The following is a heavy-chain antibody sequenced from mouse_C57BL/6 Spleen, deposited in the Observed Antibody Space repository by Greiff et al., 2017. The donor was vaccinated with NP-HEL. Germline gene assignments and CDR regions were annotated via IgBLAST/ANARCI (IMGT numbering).Heavy chain of an antibody. D-gene: IGHD2-5*01. V-gene: IGHV5-16*01. Sequence: EVKLVESEGGLVQPGSSMKLSCTASGFTFTDYYMAWVRQVPEKGLEWVANINYDGSSTYYLDSLKSRFIISRDNAKNILYLQMSSLKSEDTATYYCAREWNSNYFDYWGQGTTLTVSS. CDR2: INYDGSST. J-gene: IGHJ2*01. CDR1: GFTFTDYY. CDR3: AREWNSNYFDY.